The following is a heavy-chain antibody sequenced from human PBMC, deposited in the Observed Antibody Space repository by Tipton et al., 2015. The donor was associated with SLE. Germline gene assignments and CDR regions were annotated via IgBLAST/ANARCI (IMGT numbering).Heavy chain of an antibody. CDR2: INQDGSEK. Sequence: QLVQSGGGLVQPGGSLRLSCAASGFIFTDYWMSWVRQAPGKGLEWVANINQDGSEKYYVDSVKGRFTISRDDAKNSLYLQMNSLRAEDTAIYYCAREQLVPAAVHVFHHWGQGTLVTVSS. CDR1: GFIFTDYW. V-gene: IGHV3-7*01. D-gene: IGHD2-2*01. J-gene: IGHJ1*01. CDR3: AREQLVPAAVHVFHH.